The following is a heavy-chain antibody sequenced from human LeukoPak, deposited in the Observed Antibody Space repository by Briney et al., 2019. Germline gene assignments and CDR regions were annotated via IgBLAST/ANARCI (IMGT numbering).Heavy chain of an antibody. J-gene: IGHJ6*03. Sequence: GGSLRLSCTASGFTFGDYAMSWVRQAPGKGLEWVGFIRSKAYGGTTEYAASVKGRFTISRDDSKSIAYLQMNSLKNEDTAVYYCTVLNYYDSSGYSPYYYYYYMDVWGKGTTVTVSS. CDR1: GFTFGDYA. D-gene: IGHD3-22*01. V-gene: IGHV3-49*04. CDR3: TVLNYYDSSGYSPYYYYYYMDV. CDR2: IRSKAYGGTT.